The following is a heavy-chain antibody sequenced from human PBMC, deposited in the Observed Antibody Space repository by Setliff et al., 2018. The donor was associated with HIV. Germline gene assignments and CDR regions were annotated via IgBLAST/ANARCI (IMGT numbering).Heavy chain of an antibody. CDR1: GGSLTDYD. D-gene: IGHD2-15*01. Sequence: PSETLSLTCAVYGGSLTDYDWTWIRQTPAKGLEWIGEISHSGRTNYNPSLKTRLIISRDTSKNQFSLRLSSATVADTAIYYCARGFEGYCSGASCHWSDSWGQGTQVTVSS. CDR2: ISHSGRT. V-gene: IGHV4-34*01. J-gene: IGHJ5*01. CDR3: ARGFEGYCSGASCHWSDS.